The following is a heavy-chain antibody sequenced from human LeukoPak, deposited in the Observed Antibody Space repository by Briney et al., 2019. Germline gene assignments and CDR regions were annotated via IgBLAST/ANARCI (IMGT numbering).Heavy chain of an antibody. J-gene: IGHJ5*02. CDR2: IRYDGSNK. D-gene: IGHD6-13*01. V-gene: IGHV3-30*02. Sequence: GGSLRLSCAASGFTFSSYGMHWVRQAPGKVLEWVAFIRYDGSNKYYADSVKGRFTISRDNSKNTLYLQMNSLRAEDTAVYYCAKDGGAYSSSWFNWFDPWGQGTLVTVSS. CDR1: GFTFSSYG. CDR3: AKDGGAYSSSWFNWFDP.